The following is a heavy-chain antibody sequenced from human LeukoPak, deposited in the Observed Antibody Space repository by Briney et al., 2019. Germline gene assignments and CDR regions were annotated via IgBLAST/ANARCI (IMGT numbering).Heavy chain of an antibody. V-gene: IGHV1-2*02. CDR2: INPNSGGT. CDR3: ASLLVGSGSYLS. D-gene: IGHD3-10*01. J-gene: IGHJ4*02. CDR1: GYTFTGYY. Sequence: ASVKVSCKASGYTFTGYYMHWVRQAPGQGLEWMGWINPNSGGTNYAQEFQGRVTMTRDTSISTAYMELSRLRSDDTAVYYCASLLVGSGSYLSWGQGTLVTVSS.